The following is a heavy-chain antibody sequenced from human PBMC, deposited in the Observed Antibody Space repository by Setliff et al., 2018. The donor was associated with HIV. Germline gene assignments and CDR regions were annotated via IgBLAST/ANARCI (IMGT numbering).Heavy chain of an antibody. D-gene: IGHD3-22*01. J-gene: IGHJ4*02. Sequence: SVKVSCKASGGTFSNYGMSWVRQAPGQGLEWMGGIIPISGTANYAQKFQGRVTITTDESTSTAYMELSSLRSDDTAVYYCARGMDYYDTSGCYQYYFDYWGQGTLVTVSS. CDR2: IIPISGTA. CDR1: GGTFSNYG. CDR3: ARGMDYYDTSGCYQYYFDY. V-gene: IGHV1-69*05.